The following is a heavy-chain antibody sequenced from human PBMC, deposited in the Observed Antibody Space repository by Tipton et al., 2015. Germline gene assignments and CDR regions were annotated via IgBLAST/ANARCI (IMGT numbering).Heavy chain of an antibody. J-gene: IGHJ6*02. CDR3: ARDLEHGMDV. D-gene: IGHD5-24*01. Sequence: TLSLTCAVSGGSVSSGSYYWSWIRQPPGKGLERNGYISFRDTTHFNPSLKSRVTMSLDTSENRFSLRLTSVTAAGTAVYYCARDLEHGMDVWGQGTTVTVSS. CDR1: GGSVSSGSYY. CDR2: ISFRDTT. V-gene: IGHV4-61*03.